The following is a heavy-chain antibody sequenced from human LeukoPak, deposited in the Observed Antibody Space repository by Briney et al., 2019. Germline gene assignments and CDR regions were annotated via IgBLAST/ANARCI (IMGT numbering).Heavy chain of an antibody. V-gene: IGHV3-33*01. CDR3: ARDYLDWYFDL. CDR1: GFTFSSYG. J-gene: IGHJ2*01. CDR2: IWYDGSNK. Sequence: PGGSLRLSCAAAGFTFSSYGMHWVRQAPGKGLEWVAVIWYDGSNKYYADSVKGRFTIPRDNPKNTLYLQMNSLRAEDTAVYYCARDYLDWYFDLWGRGTLVTVSS.